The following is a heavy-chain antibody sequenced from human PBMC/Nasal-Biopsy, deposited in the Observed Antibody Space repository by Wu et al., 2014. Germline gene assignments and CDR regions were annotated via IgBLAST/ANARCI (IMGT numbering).Heavy chain of an antibody. V-gene: IGHV4-59*12. D-gene: IGHD3-16*01. CDR3: ASSSLYTGRDWFDP. Sequence: TLSLTCTVSGGSISSYYWSWIRQPPGKGLEWIGYIYYSGSTYYNPSLKSRVTISVDKSKNQFSLKLSSVTAADTAVYYCASSSLYTGRDWFDPWGQGTLVTVSS. CDR2: IYYSGST. CDR1: GGSISSYY. J-gene: IGHJ5*02.